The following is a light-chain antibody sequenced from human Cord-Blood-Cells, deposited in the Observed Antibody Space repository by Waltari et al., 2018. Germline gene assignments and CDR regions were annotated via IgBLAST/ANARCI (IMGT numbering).Light chain of an antibody. V-gene: IGLV3-19*01. CDR2: GKN. J-gene: IGLJ3*02. CDR1: SLRSYY. CDR3: NSRDSSGNHNWV. Sequence: SSELTQDPAVSVDLGQTVRITCQGDSLRSYYASWYQQKPGQAPVLVIYGKNNRPSGIPDRFSGSSSGNTASLTITGAQAEDEADYYCNSRDSSGNHNWVFGGGTKLTVL.